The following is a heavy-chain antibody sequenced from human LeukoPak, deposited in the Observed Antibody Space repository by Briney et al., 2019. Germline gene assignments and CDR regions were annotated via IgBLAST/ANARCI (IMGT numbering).Heavy chain of an antibody. Sequence: GGPLRLSCAASGFTFSSYWVHCVRQAPGKGLVWLSRINSDGSSTSYADSVKGRFTISRDNAKNTLYLQMNSLRVEDMAVYYCAGDTITTHHRDYGGQGTLVTVSS. J-gene: IGHJ4*02. CDR2: INSDGSST. CDR1: GFTFSSYW. CDR3: AGDTITTHHRDY. D-gene: IGHD4-11*01. V-gene: IGHV3-74*01.